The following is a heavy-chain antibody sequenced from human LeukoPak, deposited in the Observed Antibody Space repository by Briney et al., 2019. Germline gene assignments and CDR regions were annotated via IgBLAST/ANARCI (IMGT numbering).Heavy chain of an antibody. CDR3: AARNDDSRDYYYC. J-gene: IGHJ4*02. CDR2: INSNGRST. V-gene: IGHV3-74*01. D-gene: IGHD3-10*01. Sequence: PGESLRLSCAASGVTLSTYWMHWVRQAPGKGLEWVSRINSNGRSTTYADSVRGRFTISRDSAKNTLYLQMNSLRAEDTAVYFCAARNDDSRDYYYCWGPGNLFTVSS. CDR1: GVTLSTYW.